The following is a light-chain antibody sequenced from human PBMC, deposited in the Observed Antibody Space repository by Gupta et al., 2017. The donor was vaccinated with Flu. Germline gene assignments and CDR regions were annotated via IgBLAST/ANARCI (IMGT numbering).Light chain of an antibody. CDR1: SSNIGSNT. Sequence: RVTISCSGSSSNIGSNTVTRYQQFPGTAPHLVIYSNNQRPSGVPDRFSGSKSGTSASLAISGLQAEDEADYFCAARDDSLDGSVFGGGTKLTVL. CDR2: SNN. J-gene: IGLJ2*01. CDR3: AARDDSLDGSV. V-gene: IGLV1-44*01.